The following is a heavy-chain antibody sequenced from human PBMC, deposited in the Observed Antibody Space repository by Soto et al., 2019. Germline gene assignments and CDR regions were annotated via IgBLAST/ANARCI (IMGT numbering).Heavy chain of an antibody. CDR3: TRGTSHGGYYYYGMDV. CDR1: GFTFGDYA. V-gene: IGHV3-49*03. D-gene: IGHD2-8*01. CDR2: IRSKAYGGTT. Sequence: GGSLRLSCTASGFTFGDYAMSWFRQAPGKGLEWVGLIRSKAYGGTTEYAASVKGRFTISRDDSKSIAYLQMNSLKTEDTAVYYCTRGTSHGGYYYYGMDVWGQGTTVTVSS. J-gene: IGHJ6*02.